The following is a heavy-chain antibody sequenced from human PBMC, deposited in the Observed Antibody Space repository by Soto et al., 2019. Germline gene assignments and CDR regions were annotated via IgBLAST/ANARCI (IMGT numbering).Heavy chain of an antibody. CDR2: INHSGST. CDR1: GGSFSGYY. CDR3: ARGRQRITIFGVVIPLGMDV. D-gene: IGHD3-3*01. Sequence: PSETLSLTCAVYGGSFSGYYWSWIRQPPGKGLEWIGEINHSGSTNYNPSLKSRVTISVDTSKNQFSLKLSSVTAADTAVYYCARGRQRITIFGVVIPLGMDVWGQGTTVTV. J-gene: IGHJ6*02. V-gene: IGHV4-34*01.